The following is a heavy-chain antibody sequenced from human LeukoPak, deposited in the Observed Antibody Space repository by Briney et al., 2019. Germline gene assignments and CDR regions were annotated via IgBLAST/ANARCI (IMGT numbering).Heavy chain of an antibody. V-gene: IGHV1-69*13. Sequence: SVKVSCKASGGTFSSYAISWVRQAPGQGLEWMGGIIPIFGTANYAQKFQGRVTITADESTSTAYMELSSLRSEDTAVYYCARRVGGYGGNSDYWGQGTLVTVSS. CDR2: IIPIFGTA. J-gene: IGHJ4*02. CDR1: GGTFSSYA. D-gene: IGHD4-23*01. CDR3: ARRVGGYGGNSDY.